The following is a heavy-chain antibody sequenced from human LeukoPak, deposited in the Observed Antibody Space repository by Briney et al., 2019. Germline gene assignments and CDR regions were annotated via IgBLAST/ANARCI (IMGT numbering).Heavy chain of an antibody. CDR3: ARGGPPYYYDSSGYLDY. CDR2: IYYSGST. D-gene: IGHD3-22*01. Sequence: KPSETLSLTCTVSGGSISSYYWSWIRQPPGKGLEWIGYIYYSGSTNYNPSLKSRVTISVDTSKNQFSLKLSSVTAADTAVYYCARGGPPYYYDSSGYLDYWGQGTLVTVSS. J-gene: IGHJ4*02. V-gene: IGHV4-59*01. CDR1: GGSISSYY.